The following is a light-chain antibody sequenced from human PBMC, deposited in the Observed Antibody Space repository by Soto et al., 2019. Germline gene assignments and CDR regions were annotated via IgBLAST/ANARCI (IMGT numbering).Light chain of an antibody. V-gene: IGKV3-20*01. CDR2: GAS. Sequence: DIELTQSPGTLSLSPGERVTLSCRASQTVRSSFVAWYQQKPGQAPRLLIYGASTRATGIPDRFSGSGSGTDFTITISSLEPEDLAVYYCQHYGRSSWTFGQGTKVEIK. CDR3: QHYGRSSWT. CDR1: QTVRSSF. J-gene: IGKJ1*01.